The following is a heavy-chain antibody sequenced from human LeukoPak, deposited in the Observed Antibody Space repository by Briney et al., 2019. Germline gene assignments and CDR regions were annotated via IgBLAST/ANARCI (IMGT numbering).Heavy chain of an antibody. CDR3: APSWHSSSWYFDY. CDR2: INPNSGGT. D-gene: IGHD6-13*01. Sequence: AASVKVSCKASGYTFTGYYMHWVRQAPGQGLEWMGWINPNSGGTNYAQKFQGRVTMTRDTSISTAYMELSRLRSDDTAVYYCAPSWHSSSWYFDYWGQGTLVTVSS. CDR1: GYTFTGYY. J-gene: IGHJ4*02. V-gene: IGHV1-2*02.